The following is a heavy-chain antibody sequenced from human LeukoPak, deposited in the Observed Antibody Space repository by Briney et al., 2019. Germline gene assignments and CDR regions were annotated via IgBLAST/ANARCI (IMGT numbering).Heavy chain of an antibody. J-gene: IGHJ4*02. D-gene: IGHD6-19*01. CDR3: AKDGSSGWGYFDS. V-gene: IGHV3-23*01. Sequence: GGSLRLSCAASGFTFSSYAMSWVRHAPGGGLEWVSAIVISGDNTYYADAVKGRVTISRDNSRSTLYLQMNSLRADDTAVYYCAKDGSSGWGYFDSWGQGTLVTVSS. CDR1: GFTFSSYA. CDR2: IVISGDNT.